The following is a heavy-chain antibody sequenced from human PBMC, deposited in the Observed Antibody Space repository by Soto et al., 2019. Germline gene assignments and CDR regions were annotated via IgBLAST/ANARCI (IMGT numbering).Heavy chain of an antibody. D-gene: IGHD6-13*01. CDR2: INPNSGGT. CDR3: AREGAYSSRWFDP. Sequence: SAKVSCKDSGYTFAGCYMHWVRQAPGQGLEWMGWINPNSGGTNYAQKFQGRVTMTRDTSISTAYMELGRLRSDDTAVYYCAREGAYSSRWFDPWGQGTLVTVSS. CDR1: GYTFAGCY. V-gene: IGHV1-2*02. J-gene: IGHJ5*02.